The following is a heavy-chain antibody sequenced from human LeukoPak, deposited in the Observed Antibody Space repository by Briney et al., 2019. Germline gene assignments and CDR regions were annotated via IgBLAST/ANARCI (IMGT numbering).Heavy chain of an antibody. V-gene: IGHV3-74*01. J-gene: IGHJ5*02. Sequence: GGSLRLSCAASGFTFSSYWMHWVRQAPGKGLVWVSRINTDGSSTSYADSVKGRFTISRDNAKNTLYLQLNSLRAGDTALYYCARDLGAYYDSSDNWFDPWGQGTLVTVSS. D-gene: IGHD3-22*01. CDR3: ARDLGAYYDSSDNWFDP. CDR1: GFTFSSYW. CDR2: INTDGSST.